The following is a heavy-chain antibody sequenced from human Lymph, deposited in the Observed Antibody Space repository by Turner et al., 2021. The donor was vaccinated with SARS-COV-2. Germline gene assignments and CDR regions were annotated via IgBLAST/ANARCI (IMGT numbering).Heavy chain of an antibody. CDR3: AKGVRGVIIPEAFDI. Sequence: EVQLLESGGGLVQPGGSLRLSCAASGFTFSSYAMSWVRQAPRKGLGWVSAISVSGGSTYYADSVKGRFTISRNNSKNTLYLQMNSLRAEDTAVYYCAKGVRGVIIPEAFDIWGQGTMVTISS. CDR1: GFTFSSYA. V-gene: IGHV3-23*01. J-gene: IGHJ3*02. D-gene: IGHD3-10*01. CDR2: ISVSGGST.